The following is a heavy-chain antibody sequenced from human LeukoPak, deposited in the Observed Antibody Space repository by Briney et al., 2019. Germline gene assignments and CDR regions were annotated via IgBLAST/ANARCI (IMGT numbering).Heavy chain of an antibody. V-gene: IGHV4-4*07. CDR3: AKDLGINTGWFGFDS. CDR1: GDFSDIDY. Sequence: PSETLSLTCSVSGDFSDIDYLSWIRQPAGKGLEWIGRIYTGGSTNYNPSLKTRVSMSLDKSKKEVSLNLTSVTAADTAVYHCAKDLGINTGWFGFDSWGQGTLVTVSS. J-gene: IGHJ5*01. CDR2: IYTGGST. D-gene: IGHD6-19*01.